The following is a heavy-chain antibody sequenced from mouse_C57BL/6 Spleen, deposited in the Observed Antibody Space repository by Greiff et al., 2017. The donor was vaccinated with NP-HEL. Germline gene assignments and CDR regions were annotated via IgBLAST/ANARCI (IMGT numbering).Heavy chain of an antibody. CDR3: AIHYDYYAMDY. Sequence: QVQLKESGPGLVAPSQSLSITCTVSGFSLTSYAISWVRQPPGKGLEWLGVIWTGGGTHYNSALKSRLSISKDNSKSQVFLKMNSLQTDDTARYYCAIHYDYYAMDYWGQGTSVTVSS. CDR1: GFSLTSYA. D-gene: IGHD1-1*02. J-gene: IGHJ4*01. CDR2: IWTGGGT. V-gene: IGHV2-9-1*01.